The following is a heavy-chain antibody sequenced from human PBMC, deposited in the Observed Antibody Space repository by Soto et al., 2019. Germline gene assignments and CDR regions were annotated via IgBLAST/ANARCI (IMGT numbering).Heavy chain of an antibody. J-gene: IGHJ4*02. Sequence: HGWCLRLSCAGCRFIVSGDWMSWVRHAPGKGLEWVAMINRGASGTHYVDSVKGRFTISRDNAKNSLYLQMNSLRVEDTAVYYCATLDTAEIQTAAYWGQGTLVTVSS. CDR2: INRGASGT. V-gene: IGHV3-7*01. CDR3: ATLDTAEIQTAAY. CDR1: RFIVSGDW. D-gene: IGHD6-19*01.